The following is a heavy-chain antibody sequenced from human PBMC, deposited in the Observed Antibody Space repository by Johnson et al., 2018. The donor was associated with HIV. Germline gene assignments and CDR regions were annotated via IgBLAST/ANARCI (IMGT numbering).Heavy chain of an antibody. D-gene: IGHD5-24*01. CDR1: GFTFSSYW. V-gene: IGHV3-7*01. Sequence: VQLVESGGGLVQPGGSLRLSCVASGFTFSSYWMSWVRQVPGKAPEWVANIKRDGSEKYYVDSVKGRFTISRDNAKNSLYLQRNSLRVEDTAMYYCARDGPWLQSQRDAFDVWGQGTMVIVSS. J-gene: IGHJ3*01. CDR2: IKRDGSEK. CDR3: ARDGPWLQSQRDAFDV.